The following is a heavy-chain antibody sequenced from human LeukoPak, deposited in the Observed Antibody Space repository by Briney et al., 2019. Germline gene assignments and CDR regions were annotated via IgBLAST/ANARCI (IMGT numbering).Heavy chain of an antibody. CDR2: IYYSGST. CDR1: GGSISSYY. J-gene: IGHJ4*02. Sequence: SETLSLTCTVSGGSISSYYWSWIRQPPGKGLEWIGYIYYSGSTNYNPSLKSRVTISVDTSKNQFSLKLSSVTAADTAVYYCAVSGYGDYVGTFDYWGQGTLVTVPS. D-gene: IGHD4-17*01. V-gene: IGHV4-59*08. CDR3: AVSGYGDYVGTFDY.